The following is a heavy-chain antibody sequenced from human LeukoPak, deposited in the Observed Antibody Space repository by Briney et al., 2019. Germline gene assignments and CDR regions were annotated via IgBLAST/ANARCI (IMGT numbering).Heavy chain of an antibody. V-gene: IGHV3-23*01. CDR1: GFTISNYA. Sequence: AETLTLPCTASGFTISNYALNWVRPPPGTGLASVSDILTVDKTYYADSVKGRFTISRDNSKNTLYLQVNNLRAEDTAVYYCAKDRESDNGWDFDHWGQGTLVTVSS. J-gene: IGHJ4*02. CDR3: AKDRESDNGWDFDH. D-gene: IGHD6-19*01. CDR2: ILTVDKT.